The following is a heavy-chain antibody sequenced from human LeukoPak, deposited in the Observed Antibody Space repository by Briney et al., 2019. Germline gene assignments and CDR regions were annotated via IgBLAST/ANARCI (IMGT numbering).Heavy chain of an antibody. CDR2: ICWDEDK. V-gene: IGHV2-5*02. D-gene: IGHD3-10*01. Sequence: SGPTLVNATHALTLTSTFSGCSLSTIGVGVGWIRQPPGKAPEWLALICWDEDKRYSPSLNNRLTITKDTSKNQVGLSLTNMAPVDTATYYSCNSRAGYYATVAWGHGTVVTVSS. CDR3: CNSRAGYYATVA. CDR1: GCSLSTIGVG. J-gene: IGHJ3*01.